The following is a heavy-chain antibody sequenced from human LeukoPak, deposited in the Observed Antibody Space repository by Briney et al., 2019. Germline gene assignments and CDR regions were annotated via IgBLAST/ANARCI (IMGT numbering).Heavy chain of an antibody. Sequence: GGSLRLSCAASGFTFSSYAMSWVRQAPGKGLEWVSAISGSGGSTYYADSVKGRFTISRDNSKNTLYLQMNSLRAEDTVVYYCAKDRDSSSWYYFDYWGQGTLVTVSS. CDR1: GFTFSSYA. J-gene: IGHJ4*02. CDR2: ISGSGGST. V-gene: IGHV3-23*01. D-gene: IGHD6-13*01. CDR3: AKDRDSSSWYYFDY.